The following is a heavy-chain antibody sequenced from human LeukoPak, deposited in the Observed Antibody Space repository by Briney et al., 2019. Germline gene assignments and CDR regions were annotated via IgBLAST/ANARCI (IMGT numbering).Heavy chain of an antibody. V-gene: IGHV4-59*08. CDR1: GASISSSY. Sequence: SETLSLTCTVSGASISSSYWSWIRQPPGKGLEWIGYTYYSGSTYYNPSLKSRVTISVDTSKNQFSLKLSSVTAADTAVYYCASRLVGASYFDYWGQGTLVTVSS. D-gene: IGHD1-26*01. CDR2: TYYSGST. CDR3: ASRLVGASYFDY. J-gene: IGHJ4*02.